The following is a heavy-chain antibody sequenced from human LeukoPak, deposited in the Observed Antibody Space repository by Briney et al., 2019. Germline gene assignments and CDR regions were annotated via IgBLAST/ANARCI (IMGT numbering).Heavy chain of an antibody. CDR3: ARQVYGSGGYFPYYYYYYMDV. V-gene: IGHV4-39*01. D-gene: IGHD3-10*01. CDR1: GGSISSSSYY. J-gene: IGHJ6*03. CDR2: IYYSGST. Sequence: SETLSLTCTVSGGSISSSSYYWGWIRQPPGKGLEWIGSIYYSGSTYYNPSLKSRVTISVDTSKNQFSLKLSSVTAADTAVYYCARQVYGSGGYFPYYYYYYMDVWGKGTTVTISS.